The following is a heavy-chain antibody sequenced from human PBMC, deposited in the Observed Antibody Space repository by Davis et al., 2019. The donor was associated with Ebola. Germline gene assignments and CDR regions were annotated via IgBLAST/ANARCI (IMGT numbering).Heavy chain of an antibody. V-gene: IGHV1-2*06. CDR3: ARSSQIGIAAAGGGWFDP. CDR1: GYTFTGYY. D-gene: IGHD6-13*01. Sequence: ASVKVSCKASGYTFTGYYMHWVRQAPGQGLEWMGRINPNSGGTNYAQKFQGRVTMTRDTSISTAYMELSRLRSDDTAVYYCARSSQIGIAAAGGGWFDPWGQGTLVTVSS. CDR2: INPNSGGT. J-gene: IGHJ5*02.